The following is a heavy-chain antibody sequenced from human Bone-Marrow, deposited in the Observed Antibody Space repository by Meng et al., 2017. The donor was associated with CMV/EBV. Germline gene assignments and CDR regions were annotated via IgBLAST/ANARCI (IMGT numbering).Heavy chain of an antibody. V-gene: IGHV3-74*01. CDR1: GFTFSSYW. J-gene: IGHJ4*02. Sequence: GGSLRLSCAASGFTFSSYWMHWVRQAPGKGLVWVSRINSDGSSTSYADSVKGRFTISRDNAKNTLYLQINSLRAEDTAVYYCARGTTYYDFWSGYYTFDYWGQGTLVTVSS. CDR3: ARGTTYYDFWSGYYTFDY. D-gene: IGHD3-3*01. CDR2: INSDGSST.